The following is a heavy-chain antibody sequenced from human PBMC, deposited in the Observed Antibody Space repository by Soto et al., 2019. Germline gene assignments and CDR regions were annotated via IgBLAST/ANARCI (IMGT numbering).Heavy chain of an antibody. J-gene: IGHJ6*02. CDR3: ASDFRQITIFGVYCGMDV. CDR2: IIPIFGTA. Sequence: ASVKVSCKASGGTFSSYAISWVRQAPGQGLEWMGGIIPIFGTANYAQKFQGRVTITADESTSTAYMELSSLRSEDTAVYYCASDFRQITIFGVYCGMDVWGQGSTVIVSS. V-gene: IGHV1-69*13. D-gene: IGHD3-3*01. CDR1: GGTFSSYA.